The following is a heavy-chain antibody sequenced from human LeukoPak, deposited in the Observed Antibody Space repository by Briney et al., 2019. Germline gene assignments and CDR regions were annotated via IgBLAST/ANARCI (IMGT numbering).Heavy chain of an antibody. CDR2: IWSDGSNK. V-gene: IGHV3-33*01. CDR1: GFIFSSYA. D-gene: IGHD3-10*01. CDR3: ARDGSGRDFSLDY. Sequence: PGGSLRLSCAASGFIFSSYAMHWVRQAPGTGLEWVAVIWSDGSNKYYADSVKGRFTISRDNAKNSLFLQMNSLKDEDTAVYYCARDGSGRDFSLDYWGQGTLVTVSS. J-gene: IGHJ4*02.